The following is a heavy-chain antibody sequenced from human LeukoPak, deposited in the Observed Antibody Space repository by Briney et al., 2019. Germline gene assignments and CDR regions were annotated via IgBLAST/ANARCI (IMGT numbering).Heavy chain of an antibody. CDR2: ISYDGSNK. CDR3: ATHYNWNLDY. J-gene: IGHJ4*02. V-gene: IGHV3-30*03. Sequence: SGGSLRLSCAASGFTFSSYGMHWVRQAPGKGLEWVAVISYDGSNKYYADSVKGRFTISRDNSKNTLYLQMNSLRAEDTAVYYCATHYNWNLDYWGQGTLVTVPS. CDR1: GFTFSSYG. D-gene: IGHD1-20*01.